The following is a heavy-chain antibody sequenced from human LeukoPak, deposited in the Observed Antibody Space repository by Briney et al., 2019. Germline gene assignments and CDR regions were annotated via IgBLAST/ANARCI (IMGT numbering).Heavy chain of an antibody. D-gene: IGHD6-19*01. Sequence: GGSLRLSCAASGFTFSNYGMNWVRQAPGKGLECVSYISTTSTIYYADSVKGRFTISRDSAKNSLYLQMNSLRDEDTAVYHCAKEAGNGWSYFDYWGQGTLVTVSS. CDR2: ISTTSTI. J-gene: IGHJ4*02. V-gene: IGHV3-48*02. CDR1: GFTFSNYG. CDR3: AKEAGNGWSYFDY.